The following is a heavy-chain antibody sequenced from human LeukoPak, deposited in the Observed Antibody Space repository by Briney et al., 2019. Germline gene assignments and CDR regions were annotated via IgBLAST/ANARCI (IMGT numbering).Heavy chain of an antibody. J-gene: IGHJ4*02. CDR1: GFTFSSYA. Sequence: PGGSLRLSCAASGFTFSSYAMSWVRQAPGKGLEWVAFIRYDGSNKYYADSVKGRFTISRDNSKNTLYLQMNSLRAEDTAVYYCATPSGADTVMNFDYWGQGTLVTVSS. CDR3: ATPSGADTVMNFDY. V-gene: IGHV3-30*02. D-gene: IGHD5-18*01. CDR2: IRYDGSNK.